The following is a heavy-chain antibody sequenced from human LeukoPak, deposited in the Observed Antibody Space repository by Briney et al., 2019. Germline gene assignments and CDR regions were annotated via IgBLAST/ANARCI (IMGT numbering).Heavy chain of an antibody. V-gene: IGHV1-3*01. CDR2: INAGNGNT. CDR1: GYTFTSCA. J-gene: IGHJ3*02. Sequence: ASVKVSCKASGYTFTSCAMHWVRQAPGQRLEWMGWINAGNGNTKYSQKFQGRVTITRDTSASTAYMELSSLRSEDTAVYYCARDSSGYYLDDAFDIWGQGTMVTVSS. CDR3: ARDSSGYYLDDAFDI. D-gene: IGHD3-22*01.